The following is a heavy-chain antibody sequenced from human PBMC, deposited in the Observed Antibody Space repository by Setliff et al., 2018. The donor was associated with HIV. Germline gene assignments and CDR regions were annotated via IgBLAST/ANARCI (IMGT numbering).Heavy chain of an antibody. CDR2: IYSGGST. V-gene: IGHV3-66*02. D-gene: IGHD5-18*01. Sequence: PGGSLRVSCAASGFTVSSNYMSWVRQAPGKGLEWVSVIYSGGSTYYADSVKGRFTISRDNSKNTLYLQMNSLRAEDTAVYYCARDQWGYSYGYYYYYYMDVWGKGTTVTVSS. J-gene: IGHJ6*03. CDR1: GFTVSSNY. CDR3: ARDQWGYSYGYYYYYYMDV.